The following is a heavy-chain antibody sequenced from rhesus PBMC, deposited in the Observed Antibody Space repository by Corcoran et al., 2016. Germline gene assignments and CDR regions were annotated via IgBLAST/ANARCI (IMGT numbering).Heavy chain of an antibody. Sequence: QVQLQESGPGLVKPSETLSLTCAVSGYSISIGYGGSWFRQPPGKGREGIGYIGGSRGSTTYNPSLKSRVTSSKDASKNQFSLTLRSVSAADTAVYSCARGGGSSINSWGLGVLVTVSS. D-gene: IGHD1-44*02. CDR3: ARGGGSSINS. CDR2: IGGSRGST. V-gene: IGHV4-127*01. J-gene: IGHJ4*01. CDR1: GYSISIGYG.